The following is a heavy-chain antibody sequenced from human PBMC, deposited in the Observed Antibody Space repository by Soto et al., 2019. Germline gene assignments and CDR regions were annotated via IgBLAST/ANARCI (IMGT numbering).Heavy chain of an antibody. V-gene: IGHV1-69*13. Sequence: ASVKVSCKASGGTFSSYAISWVRQAPGQGLEWMGGIIPIFGTANYAQKFQGRVTITADESTSTAYMELSSLRSEDTAVYYCAREGPTKYYYDSSGQPNWFDPWGQGTLVTVSS. CDR3: AREGPTKYYYDSSGQPNWFDP. J-gene: IGHJ5*02. CDR1: GGTFSSYA. D-gene: IGHD3-22*01. CDR2: IIPIFGTA.